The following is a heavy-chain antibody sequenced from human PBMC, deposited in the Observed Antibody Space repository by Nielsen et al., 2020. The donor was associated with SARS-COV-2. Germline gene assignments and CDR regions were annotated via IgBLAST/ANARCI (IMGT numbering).Heavy chain of an antibody. CDR2: ISYDGSNK. CDR1: GFTFSSYG. J-gene: IGHJ4*02. CDR3: AKGPWYSSGWYHYYFDY. D-gene: IGHD6-19*01. V-gene: IGHV3-30*18. Sequence: GESLKISCAASGFTFSSYGMHWVRQAPSKGLEWVAVISYDGSNKYYADSVKGRFTISRDNSKNTLYLQMNSLRAEDTAVYYCAKGPWYSSGWYHYYFDYWGQGTLVTVSS.